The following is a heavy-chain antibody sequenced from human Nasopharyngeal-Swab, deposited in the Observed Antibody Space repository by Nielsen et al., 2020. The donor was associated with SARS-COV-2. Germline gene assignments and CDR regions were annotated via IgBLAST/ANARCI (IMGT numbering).Heavy chain of an antibody. Sequence: GESLKISCAASGFTFSRYWMNWVRQAPGKGPEWVANINEDGSEKFYVDSVKGRFTISRDNAKNSLYLQMNSLRAEDTAVYYCGRDGSNKWGIKTDYWGQGTLVTVSS. CDR2: INEDGSEK. D-gene: IGHD1-26*01. CDR3: GRDGSNKWGIKTDY. V-gene: IGHV3-7*01. J-gene: IGHJ4*02. CDR1: GFTFSRYW.